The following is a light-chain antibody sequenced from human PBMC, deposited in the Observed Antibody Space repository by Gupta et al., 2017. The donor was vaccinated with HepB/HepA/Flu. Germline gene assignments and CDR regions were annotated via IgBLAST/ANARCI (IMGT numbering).Light chain of an antibody. CDR3: QSYDSSLSGL. Sequence: QSVLTQPPSVSGAPGQRVTISCTGSSSNIGAGYDVHWYQQLPGTAPKLLIYGNSNRPSGVPDRFSGSTSGTSASLAITGLQAEDEADYYCQSYDSSLSGLFGGGTKLTVL. J-gene: IGLJ2*01. CDR1: SSNIGAGYD. CDR2: GNS. V-gene: IGLV1-40*01.